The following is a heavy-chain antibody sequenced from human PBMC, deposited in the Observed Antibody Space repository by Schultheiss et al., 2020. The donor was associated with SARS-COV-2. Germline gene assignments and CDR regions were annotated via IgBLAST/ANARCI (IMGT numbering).Heavy chain of an antibody. D-gene: IGHD5-24*01. CDR1: GGSFSGYY. CDR2: INHSGNT. J-gene: IGHJ4*02. Sequence: SETLSLTCAVYGGSFSGYYWSWIRQPPGKGLEWIGEINHSGNTICNPSLRGRVTMSVDTSKNQFSLRVRSVTAADTAVYHCARGRNHGYSNHGGFDYWGQGALVTVSS. V-gene: IGHV4-34*01. CDR3: ARGRNHGYSNHGGFDY.